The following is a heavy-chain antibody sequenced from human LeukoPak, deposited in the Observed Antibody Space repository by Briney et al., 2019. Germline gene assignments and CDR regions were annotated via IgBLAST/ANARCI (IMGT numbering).Heavy chain of an antibody. CDR2: INPNSGGT. Sequence: ASVKVSCKASGYTFTGYYMHWVRQAPGQGLEWMGWINPNSGGTNYAQKFQGRVTMTRDTSISTAYMELSRLRSDDTAVYYCARGRAVATINYYYYYMDVWGKGTTVTVSS. CDR1: GYTFTGYY. CDR3: ARGRAVATINYYYYYMDV. J-gene: IGHJ6*03. V-gene: IGHV1-2*02. D-gene: IGHD5-12*01.